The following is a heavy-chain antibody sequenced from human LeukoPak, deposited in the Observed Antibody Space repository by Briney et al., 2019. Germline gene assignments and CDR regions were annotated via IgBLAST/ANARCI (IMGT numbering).Heavy chain of an antibody. CDR3: ARDPPTVQIDTSG. CDR2: VYSGGST. D-gene: IGHD1-1*01. CDR1: GFIVTNNY. V-gene: IGHV3-66*01. J-gene: IGHJ4*02. Sequence: GGSLRLSCTASGFIVTNNYINWVRQAPGKGLEWVSLVYSGGSTYYADSVKGRFTISRDNSKNMVYLQMNSLRAEDTAMYYCARDPPTVQIDTSGGGKETLVTVSS.